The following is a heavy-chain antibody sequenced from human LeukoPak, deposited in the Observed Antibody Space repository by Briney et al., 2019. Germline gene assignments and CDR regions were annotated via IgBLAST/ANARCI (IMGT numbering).Heavy chain of an antibody. J-gene: IGHJ4*02. CDR1: GFTFSSYS. D-gene: IGHD5-12*01. CDR2: ISSSSSYI. V-gene: IGHV3-21*01. Sequence: GGSLRLSCAASGFTFSSYSMNWVRQAPGKGLEWVSSISSSSSYIYYADSVKGRFTISRDNAKNSLYLQMNNLRAEDTAVYYCARGAYEKPPAYWGQGTLVTVSS. CDR3: ARGAYEKPPAY.